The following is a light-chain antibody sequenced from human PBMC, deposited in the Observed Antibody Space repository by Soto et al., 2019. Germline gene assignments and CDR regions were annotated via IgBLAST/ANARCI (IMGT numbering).Light chain of an antibody. CDR3: QVWDSSSDLL. CDR2: YDS. CDR1: NIGSKS. J-gene: IGLJ1*01. V-gene: IGLV3-21*04. Sequence: YELTQPPSVSVAPGKTARITCGGNNIGSKSVHWYQQKPGQAPVLVIYYDSDRPSGIPERFSGSNSGNTATLTISRVEAGDEADYYCQVWDSSSDLLFGTGTKVTVL.